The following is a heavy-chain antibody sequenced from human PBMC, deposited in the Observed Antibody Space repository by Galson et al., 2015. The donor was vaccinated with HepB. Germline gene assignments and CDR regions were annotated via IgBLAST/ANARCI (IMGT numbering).Heavy chain of an antibody. J-gene: IGHJ3*02. CDR3: AREVLEDAFDI. V-gene: IGHV3-53*01. CDR1: GFTVSSNY. Sequence: SLRLSCAASGFTVSSNYMSWVRQAPGKGLEWVSVIYSGGSTYYADSVKGRFTISRDNSKNTLYHQMNSLRAEDTAVYYCAREVLEDAFDIWGQGTTVTVSS. CDR2: IYSGGST.